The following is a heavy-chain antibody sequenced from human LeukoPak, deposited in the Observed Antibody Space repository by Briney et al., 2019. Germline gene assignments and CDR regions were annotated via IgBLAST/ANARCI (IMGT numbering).Heavy chain of an antibody. CDR2: IYYSGST. V-gene: IGHV4-34*09. CDR3: ARALSTSCYAFQH. J-gene: IGHJ1*01. D-gene: IGHD2-2*01. CDR1: GGSFSGYY. Sequence: SETLSLTCAVYGGSFSGYYWSWIRQPPGKGLEWIGYIYYSGSTYYNPSLKSRVTISVDTSKNQFSLKLSSVTAADTAVYYCARALSTSCYAFQHWGQGTLVTVSS.